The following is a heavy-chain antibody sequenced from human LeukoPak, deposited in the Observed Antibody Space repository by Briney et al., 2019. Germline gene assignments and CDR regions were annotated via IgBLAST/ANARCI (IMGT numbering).Heavy chain of an antibody. CDR1: GFTFSTYG. V-gene: IGHV3-30*18. D-gene: IGHD6-19*01. J-gene: IGHJ4*02. CDR3: AKDLSDGYSSAWYRDY. Sequence: PERSLRLSCAASGFTFSTYGVHWVRQAPGKGLEWVAVISYDGSNKNSAGSVKGRFTISRDNSKNTLYLQMNSLRAEDTAVYYCAKDLSDGYSSAWYRDYWGQGTLVTVSS. CDR2: ISYDGSNK.